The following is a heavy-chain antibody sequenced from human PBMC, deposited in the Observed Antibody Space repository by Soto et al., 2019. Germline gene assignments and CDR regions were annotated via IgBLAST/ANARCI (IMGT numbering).Heavy chain of an antibody. Sequence: EVQLLESGGGLVQPGGSLRLSCAASGFTFSSYAMSWVRQAPGKGLEWVSAISGSGGSTYYADSVKGRFTISRDNSKNALYLQMNRLRAEDTAVYYCALLWFGEPPFDYWGQGTLVTVSS. V-gene: IGHV3-23*01. J-gene: IGHJ4*02. D-gene: IGHD3-10*01. CDR1: GFTFSSYA. CDR2: ISGSGGST. CDR3: ALLWFGEPPFDY.